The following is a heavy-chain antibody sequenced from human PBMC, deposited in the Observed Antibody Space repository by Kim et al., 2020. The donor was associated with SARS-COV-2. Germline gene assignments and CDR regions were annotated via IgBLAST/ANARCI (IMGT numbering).Heavy chain of an antibody. CDR1: GGSFSGYY. J-gene: IGHJ6*02. CDR3: ARPPGYYYGMDG. CDR2: INHSGST. D-gene: IGHD3-10*01. Sequence: SETLSLTCAVYGGSFSGYYWSWIRQPPGKGLEWIGEINHSGSTNYNPSLKSRVTISVDTSKNQFSLKLSSVTAADTAVYYCARPPGYYYGMDGWGQGTTVTVSS. V-gene: IGHV4-34*01.